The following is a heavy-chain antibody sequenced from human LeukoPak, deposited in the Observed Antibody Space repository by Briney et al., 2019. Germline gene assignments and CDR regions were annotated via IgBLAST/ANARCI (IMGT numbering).Heavy chain of an antibody. CDR2: INPSSGST. D-gene: IGHD1/OR15-1a*01. CDR3: ARGTYLRSFDH. Sequence: ASVKISCKASGYTFIHHFIHWLRQAPGQGPEWMGVINPSSGSTTYARDFQGNVTMTGDTSTNTVYMELRSLRSADTAIFCCARGTYLRSFDHWGQGTPVTVSS. CDR1: GYTFIHHF. V-gene: IGHV1-46*01. J-gene: IGHJ4*02.